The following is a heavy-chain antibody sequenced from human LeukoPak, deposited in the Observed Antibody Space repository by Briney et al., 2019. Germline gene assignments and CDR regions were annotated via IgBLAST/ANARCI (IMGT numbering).Heavy chain of an antibody. CDR1: GFTFSSYA. CDR3: AREKSNWGYDY. J-gene: IGHJ4*02. D-gene: IGHD7-27*01. Sequence: PGRSLRLSCAASGFTFSSYAMHWVRQAPGKGLEWVSHISSSSSNIFYADSVKGRFTISRDNAQNSLYLHMNSLRADDTAVYYCAREKSNWGYDYWGQGTLVTVSS. V-gene: IGHV3-48*04. CDR2: ISSSSSNI.